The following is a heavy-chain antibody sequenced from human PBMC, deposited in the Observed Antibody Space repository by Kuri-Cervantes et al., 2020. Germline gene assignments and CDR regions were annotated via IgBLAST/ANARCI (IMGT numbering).Heavy chain of an antibody. CDR1: GGSFSGYY. D-gene: IGHD5-12*01. Sequence: SQTLSLTCAVYGGSFSGYYWGWIRQPPGKGLEWIASMYYSGSTYYNPSLKSRVTISVDTSKNQFSLRLSSVTAADTAVYYCARFPQWLRAYDYWGQGTLVTVSS. V-gene: IGHV4-34*01. CDR3: ARFPQWLRAYDY. J-gene: IGHJ4*02. CDR2: MYYSGST.